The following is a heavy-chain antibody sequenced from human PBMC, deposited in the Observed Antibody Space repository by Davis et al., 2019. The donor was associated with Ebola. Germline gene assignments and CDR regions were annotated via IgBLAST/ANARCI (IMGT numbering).Heavy chain of an antibody. CDR2: ISGSGGST. CDR1: GFTFSSYS. Sequence: PGGSLRLSCAASGFTFSSYSMSWVRQAPGKGLEWVSAISGSGGSTYYADSVKGRFTISRDNSKNTLYLQMNSLRAEDTAVYYCARGGDTAMVTGDYWGQGTLVTVSS. D-gene: IGHD5-18*01. CDR3: ARGGDTAMVTGDY. J-gene: IGHJ4*02. V-gene: IGHV3-23*01.